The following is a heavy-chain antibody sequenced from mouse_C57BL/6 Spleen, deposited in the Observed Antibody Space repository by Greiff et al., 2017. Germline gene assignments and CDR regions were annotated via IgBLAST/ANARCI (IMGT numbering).Heavy chain of an antibody. CDR3: ARTSSGYVFDY. CDR2: INPYNGGT. V-gene: IGHV1-19*01. Sequence: VQLQQSGPVLVKPGASVKMSCKASGYTFTDSYMNWVKQSHGKSLEWIGVINPYNGGTSYNQKFKGKATLAVDKSSSPAYMELNSLTSEDAAVYYCARTSSGYVFDYWGQGTTLTVSS. D-gene: IGHD3-2*02. J-gene: IGHJ2*01. CDR1: GYTFTDSY.